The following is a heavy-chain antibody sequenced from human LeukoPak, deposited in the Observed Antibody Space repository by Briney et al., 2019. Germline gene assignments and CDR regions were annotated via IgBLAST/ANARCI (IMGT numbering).Heavy chain of an antibody. D-gene: IGHD3-10*01. CDR2: ISRDGSST. V-gene: IGHV3-74*01. CDR3: ARQIEGGYHTFDI. J-gene: IGHJ3*02. Sequence: GGSLRLSCAASGFSFSNYWMHWVRLAPGKGLVWVSRISRDGSSTIYADSVKGRFTISRDNARDTLYLQMSSLRAEDTAVYYCARQIEGGYHTFDIWGQGTMVPVSS. CDR1: GFSFSNYW.